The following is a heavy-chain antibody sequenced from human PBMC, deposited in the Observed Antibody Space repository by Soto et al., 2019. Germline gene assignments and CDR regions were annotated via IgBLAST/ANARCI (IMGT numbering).Heavy chain of an antibody. CDR2: IYHSGST. CDR3: ASYYDSSGYDY. CDR1: GGSISSGGYS. D-gene: IGHD3-22*01. J-gene: IGHJ4*02. Sequence: SETLSLTCAVSGGSISSGGYSWSWIRQPPGKGLEWIGYIYHSGSTYYNPSLKSRVTISVDRSKNQFSLKLSSVTAADTAVYYCASYYDSSGYDYWGQRTLVTVSS. V-gene: IGHV4-30-2*01.